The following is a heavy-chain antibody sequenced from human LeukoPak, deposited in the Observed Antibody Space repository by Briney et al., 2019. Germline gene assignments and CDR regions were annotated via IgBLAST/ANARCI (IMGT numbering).Heavy chain of an antibody. CDR2: IYHSGST. CDR1: GYSISSGYY. V-gene: IGHV4-38-2*02. D-gene: IGHD6-19*01. J-gene: IGHJ5*02. Sequence: SETLSLTCTVFGYSISSGYYWGWIRQPPGKGLEWIGSIYHSGSTYYNPSLKSRVTISVDTSKNQFSLKLSSVTAADTAVYYCARDRGAVAGTYWFDPWGQGTLVTVSS. CDR3: ARDRGAVAGTYWFDP.